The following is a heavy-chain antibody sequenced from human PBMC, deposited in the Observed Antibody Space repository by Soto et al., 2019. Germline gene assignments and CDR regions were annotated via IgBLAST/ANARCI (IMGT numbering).Heavy chain of an antibody. CDR3: ARATGYSSSFFYGMDF. D-gene: IGHD6-19*01. J-gene: IGHJ6*02. CDR2: INPNSGGT. V-gene: IGHV1-2*02. Sequence: QVQLVQSGADVKKPGASVKVSCKASGYPFTGYYMHWVRQAPGQGLEWMGWINPNSGGTDYAQKFQGRVTMARDTSTTTASMELSSLRSDDTAVYYCARATGYSSSFFYGMDFWGQGTTVTVSS. CDR1: GYPFTGYY.